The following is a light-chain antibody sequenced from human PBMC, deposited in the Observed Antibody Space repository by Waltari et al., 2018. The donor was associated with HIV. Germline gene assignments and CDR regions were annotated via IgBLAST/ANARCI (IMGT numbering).Light chain of an antibody. Sequence: QTVVTQEPSLTVSPGGTITLTCSSATGPVRHGHYVNWFQQKPGQPPRPLIYSSTRRHPLTPERFSGSLVGDRAALTLSNVWPEDQADYYCMLFFRTSYLFGGGTKVTVL. CDR2: SST. J-gene: IGLJ2*01. CDR1: TGPVRHGHY. CDR3: MLFFRTSYL. V-gene: IGLV7-43*01.